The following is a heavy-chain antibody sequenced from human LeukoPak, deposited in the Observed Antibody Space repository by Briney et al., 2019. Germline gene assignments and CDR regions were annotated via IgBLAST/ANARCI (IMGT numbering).Heavy chain of an antibody. J-gene: IGHJ1*01. Sequence: GGTLRPSWEASGLTFSNYGMSWVRQAPGKGLEWVSAISGSGGNTYYADSVKGRFTISRDNSKNTLYLQMNSLRAEDTAVYYCAAGGGGYFQHRGQGTLVTVSS. V-gene: IGHV3-23*01. D-gene: IGHD2-15*01. CDR2: ISGSGGNT. CDR1: GLTFSNYG. CDR3: AAGGGGYFQH.